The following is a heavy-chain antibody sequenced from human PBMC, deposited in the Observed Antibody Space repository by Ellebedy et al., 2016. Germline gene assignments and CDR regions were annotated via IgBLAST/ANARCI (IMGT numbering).Heavy chain of an antibody. J-gene: IGHJ5*02. Sequence: GESLKISCAASGFTFSSYGMHWVRQAPGKGLEWVAVIWYDGSNKYYADSVKGRFTISRDNSKNTLYLQMNSLRAEDTAVYYCARGYAVAGTRHRRGWFDPWGQGTLVTVSS. CDR2: IWYDGSNK. V-gene: IGHV3-33*01. CDR3: ARGYAVAGTRHRRGWFDP. D-gene: IGHD1-1*01. CDR1: GFTFSSYG.